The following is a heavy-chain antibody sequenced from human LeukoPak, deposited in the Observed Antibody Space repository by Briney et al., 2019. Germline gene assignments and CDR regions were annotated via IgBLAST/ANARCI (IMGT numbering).Heavy chain of an antibody. CDR3: ASRDWFDP. CDR2: FDSEEYDT. Sequence: ASVKVSCKVSGYTLTALALHWVRQAPGKGFEWIGGFDSEEYDTIYAQKFQGRVTMTRNTSISTAYMELSSLRSEDTAVYYCASRDWFDPWGQGTLVTVSS. J-gene: IGHJ5*02. CDR1: GYTLTALA. V-gene: IGHV1-24*01.